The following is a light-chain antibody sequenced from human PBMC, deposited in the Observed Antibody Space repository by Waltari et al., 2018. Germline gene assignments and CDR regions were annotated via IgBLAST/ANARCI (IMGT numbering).Light chain of an antibody. CDR3: QQYYSYPFT. Sequence: IRITQSPSSFSASTGDRVTITCRASQGISSYLAWYQQKPGKAPKLLIYAASTLQSGVPSRFSGSGSGTDFTLTISCLQSEDFATYYCQQYYSYPFTFGPGTKVDIK. J-gene: IGKJ3*01. CDR1: QGISSY. V-gene: IGKV1-8*01. CDR2: AAS.